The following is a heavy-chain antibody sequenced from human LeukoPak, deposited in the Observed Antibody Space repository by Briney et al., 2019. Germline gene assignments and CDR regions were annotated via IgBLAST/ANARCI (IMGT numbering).Heavy chain of an antibody. CDR2: INPSGGST. CDR3: ARDWWFGELSFDY. V-gene: IGHV1-46*01. D-gene: IGHD3-10*01. CDR1: GYTFTSYY. J-gene: IGHJ4*02. Sequence: ASVKVSYEASGYTFTSYYMHWVRQAPGQGLEWMGIINPSGGSTSYAQKFQGRVTMTRDTSTSTVYMELSSLRSEDTAVYYCARDWWFGELSFDYWGQGTLVTVSS.